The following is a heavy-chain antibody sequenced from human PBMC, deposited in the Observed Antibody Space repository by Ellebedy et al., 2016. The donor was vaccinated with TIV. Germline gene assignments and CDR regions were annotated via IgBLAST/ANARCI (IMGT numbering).Heavy chain of an antibody. CDR1: GGSISNSDYY. Sequence: MPSETLSLTCTVSGGSISNSDYYWNWIRQPPGKGLEWIGSIYYSGSAYYNPSLKSRVTVSVDTSKNQFFLNLSSVTAADTAVYYCARDPALPRGRFDTWGQGTLVTVSS. V-gene: IGHV4-39*07. CDR3: ARDPALPRGRFDT. J-gene: IGHJ5*02. CDR2: IYYSGSA.